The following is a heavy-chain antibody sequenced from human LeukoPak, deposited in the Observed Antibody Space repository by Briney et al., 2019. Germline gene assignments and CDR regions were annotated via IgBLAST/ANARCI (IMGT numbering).Heavy chain of an antibody. CDR3: ARAPHRQTSRDCSATSCRSGGFGL. CDR1: GYTFTSYL. Sequence: GASVTVSCKTSGYTFTSYLLHWVRQAPGQGLEWMAIINPSGGDTTYAQKFQGRLTVTRDTSTSTVYMELTSLRSDDTAVYFCARAPHRQTSRDCSATSCRSGGFGLWGHGTMVTVSS. CDR2: INPSGGDT. V-gene: IGHV1-46*01. J-gene: IGHJ3*01. D-gene: IGHD2-2*01.